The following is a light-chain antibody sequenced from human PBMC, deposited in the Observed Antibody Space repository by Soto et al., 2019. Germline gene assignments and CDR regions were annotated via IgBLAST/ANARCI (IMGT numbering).Light chain of an antibody. J-gene: IGKJ3*01. V-gene: IGKV1-39*01. CDR2: AAF. Sequence: DIQMTQSPSSLSASVGDRVTITCRASQSISSNLNWNQQKPGKAPKLLFYAAFILQSGVPSRFGGSGAGTEFTLTVSRLPPEDFATYCCQQSYNMPFTFGPGTKVDI. CDR1: QSISSN. CDR3: QQSYNMPFT.